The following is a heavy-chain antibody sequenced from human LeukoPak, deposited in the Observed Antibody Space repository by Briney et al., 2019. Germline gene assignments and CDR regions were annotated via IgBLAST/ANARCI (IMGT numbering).Heavy chain of an antibody. CDR1: GGSISSGSYY. Sequence: SQTLSLTCTVSGGSISSGSYYWSWIRQPAGKGLEWIGRIYTSGSTNYNPSLKSRVTISVDTSKNQFSLKLSSVTAADTAVYYCARVAGSGWKFDYWGQGTLVTVSS. CDR3: ARVAGSGWKFDY. CDR2: IYTSGST. V-gene: IGHV4-61*02. J-gene: IGHJ4*02. D-gene: IGHD6-19*01.